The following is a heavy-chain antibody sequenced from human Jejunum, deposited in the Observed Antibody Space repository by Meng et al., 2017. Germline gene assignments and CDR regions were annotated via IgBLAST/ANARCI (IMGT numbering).Heavy chain of an antibody. CDR2: IYHSGTT. J-gene: IGHJ4*02. CDR1: GGPITGTDW. V-gene: IGHV4-4*02. D-gene: IGHD1-7*01. CDR3: ATRTRDSFDY. Sequence: QVALKAPGPGLVGPSGTLSLTCPVSGGPITGTDWWTWVRQAPGKGLVWIGEIYHSGTTNYNPSLKSRVAISADKSKNQFSLNLYSLSAADTAVYYCATRTRDSFDYWGQGSLVTVSS.